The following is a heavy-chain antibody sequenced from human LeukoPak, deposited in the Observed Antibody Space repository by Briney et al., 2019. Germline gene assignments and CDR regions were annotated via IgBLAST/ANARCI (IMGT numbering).Heavy chain of an antibody. CDR2: ISSSSSYI. CDR1: GFTFSSYS. J-gene: IGHJ5*02. CDR3: AKGFQPGIVAAGPNWFNP. D-gene: IGHD6-13*01. Sequence: GGSLRLSCAASGFTFSSYSMNWVRQAPGKGLEWVSSISSSSSYIYYADSVKGRFTISRDNAKNSLYLQMNSLRAEDTAVYYCAKGFQPGIVAAGPNWFNPWGQGTLVTVSS. V-gene: IGHV3-21*01.